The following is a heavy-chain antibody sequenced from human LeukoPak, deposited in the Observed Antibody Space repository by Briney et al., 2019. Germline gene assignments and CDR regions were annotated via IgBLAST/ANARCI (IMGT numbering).Heavy chain of an antibody. CDR1: GFTFSNAW. D-gene: IGHD3-3*01. J-gene: IGHJ4*02. V-gene: IGHV3-15*01. CDR2: IKSKTDGGTT. CDR3: VLQETYYDSSAGDY. Sequence: GGSLRLSCAASGFTFSNAWMSWVRQAPGKGLEWVGRIKSKTDGGTTDYAAPVKGRFTISRDDSKNTLYLQMNSLRAEDTAVYYCVLQETYYDSSAGDYWGQGTLVTVSS.